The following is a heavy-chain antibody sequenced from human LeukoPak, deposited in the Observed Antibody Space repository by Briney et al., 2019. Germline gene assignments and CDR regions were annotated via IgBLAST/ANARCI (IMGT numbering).Heavy chain of an antibody. V-gene: IGHV3-43*02. CDR1: GFIFDDYA. D-gene: IGHD6-19*01. CDR2: IGGNGVDT. J-gene: IGHJ4*02. Sequence: GGSLRLSCAASGFIFDDYAMHWVRQAPGKGLEWVSLIGGNGVDTYYADSVKGRFTISRDNSKNSLYLQMNNLRTEDIAFYYCVKGRQWPLHYWGQGTLVIVSS. CDR3: VKGRQWPLHY.